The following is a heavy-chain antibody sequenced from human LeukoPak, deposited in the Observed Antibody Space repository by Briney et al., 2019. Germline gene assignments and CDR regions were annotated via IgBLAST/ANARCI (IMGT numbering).Heavy chain of an antibody. CDR2: INEDGSYK. CDR1: GFTFTSYW. V-gene: IGHV3-7*01. D-gene: IGHD2-21*02. CDR3: ARDATRGGDNDY. Sequence: GGALRLSCAVSGFTFTSYWMSWVRQAPGKGLEWVANINEDGSYKFHADSVKGRLTISRDNSKNSLYLQMSSLRADDTAVYYCARDATRGGDNDYWGQGTRVIVSS. J-gene: IGHJ4*02.